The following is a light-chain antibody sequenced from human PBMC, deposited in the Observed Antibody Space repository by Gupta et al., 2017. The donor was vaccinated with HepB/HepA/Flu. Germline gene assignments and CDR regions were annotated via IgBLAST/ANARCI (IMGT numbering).Light chain of an antibody. J-gene: IGKJ1*01. CDR3: LHDNSTPRT. CDR2: AVS. Sequence: DIHMTQSPSSLSASVGDRVTITFPASQGISHDLRGYQQKPGKYPKRLTNAVSRVKSGVPSRSSGSGSGTEVFPTISRLQPEEFADYYCLHDNSTPRTFGQGTKVEIK. CDR1: QGISHD. V-gene: IGKV1-17*01.